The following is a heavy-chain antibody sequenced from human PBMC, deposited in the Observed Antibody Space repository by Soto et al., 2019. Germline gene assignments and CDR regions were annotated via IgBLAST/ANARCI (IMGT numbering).Heavy chain of an antibody. Sequence: KPSETLSLTCTVSGGSVSSGSYYWSWIRQPPGKGLEWIGYIYYSGSTNYNPSLKSRVTISVDTSKNQFSLKLSSVTAADTAVYYCARDLYSSSARLGNFDYWGQGTLVTVSS. CDR2: IYYSGST. V-gene: IGHV4-61*01. D-gene: IGHD6-6*01. CDR3: ARDLYSSSARLGNFDY. CDR1: GGSVSSGSYY. J-gene: IGHJ4*02.